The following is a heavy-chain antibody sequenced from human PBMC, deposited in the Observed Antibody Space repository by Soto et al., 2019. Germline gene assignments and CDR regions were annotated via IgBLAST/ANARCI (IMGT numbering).Heavy chain of an antibody. CDR2: IIRIFHTP. V-gene: IGHV1-69*13. J-gene: IGHJ4*02. D-gene: IGHD5-12*01. CDR1: EGSFSSYA. Sequence: ASVKVSCKASEGSFSSYAFSWVRQAPGQGLEWMGGIIRIFHTPTYAQNFQGRVTMTADESTSTSYMELISLRSDDTAVYYCVHRRDGYNSAFFDYWGQGTLVTVSS. CDR3: VHRRDGYNSAFFDY.